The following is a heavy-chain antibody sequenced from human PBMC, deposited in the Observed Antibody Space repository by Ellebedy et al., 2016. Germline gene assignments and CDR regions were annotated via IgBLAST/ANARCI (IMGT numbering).Heavy chain of an antibody. CDR3: AKGQDGSGTYYQGVTWFDP. J-gene: IGHJ5*02. CDR1: GYTFTGYF. V-gene: IGHV1-2*04. D-gene: IGHD3-10*01. Sequence: ASVKVSCKASGYTFTGYFIHWVRQAPGQGLEWMGWINPNSGGTNYAQKFQGWVTITRDTSISTAYMELTRLRSDDTAVYYCAKGQDGSGTYYQGVTWFDPWGQGTLVTVSS. CDR2: INPNSGGT.